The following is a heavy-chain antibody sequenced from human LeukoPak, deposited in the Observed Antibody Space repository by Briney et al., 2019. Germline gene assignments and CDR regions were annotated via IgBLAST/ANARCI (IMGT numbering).Heavy chain of an antibody. CDR1: GGSISSYY. CDR3: ARGAWDTAQREPFDY. Sequence: PSETLSLTCTVSGGSISSYYWSWIRQPPGKGLEWIGYIYYSGSTNYNPSLKSRVTISVDTSKNQFSLKLSSVTAADTAVYYCARGAWDTAQREPFDYWGQGTLVTVSS. J-gene: IGHJ4*02. CDR2: IYYSGST. V-gene: IGHV4-59*01. D-gene: IGHD5-18*01.